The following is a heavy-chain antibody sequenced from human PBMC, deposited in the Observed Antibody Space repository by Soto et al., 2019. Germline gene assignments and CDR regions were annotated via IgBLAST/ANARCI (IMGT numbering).Heavy chain of an antibody. J-gene: IGHJ3*01. CDR2: LYDVDGT. CDR1: GLTVRGKKY. CDR3: ASWLEREDAYDF. D-gene: IGHD1-1*01. Sequence: DVQLVASGGGLIQPGGSLRLSCAALGLTVRGKKYITWVRQAPGKGLEWVSALYDVDGTYYADSAKGRFTISRDNSNNIIYLQMNSLGPDDTAVYYCASWLEREDAYDFWGLGTMVTVSS. V-gene: IGHV3-53*01.